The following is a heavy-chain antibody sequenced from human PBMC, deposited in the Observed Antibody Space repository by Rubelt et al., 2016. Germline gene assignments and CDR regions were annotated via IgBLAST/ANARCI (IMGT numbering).Heavy chain of an antibody. CDR2: IKSKTDGGTT. CDR1: GFTFSNAW. CDR3: TTDRYYYDSSGFPWFDP. D-gene: IGHD3-22*01. J-gene: IGHJ5*02. Sequence: SLRLSCAASGFTFSNAWMSWVRQAPGKGLEWVGRIKSKTDGGTTDYAAPVKGRFTISRDDSKNTRYLQMNSLKTEDTAVYYCTTDRYYYDSSGFPWFDPWGQGTLVTVSS. V-gene: IGHV3-15*01.